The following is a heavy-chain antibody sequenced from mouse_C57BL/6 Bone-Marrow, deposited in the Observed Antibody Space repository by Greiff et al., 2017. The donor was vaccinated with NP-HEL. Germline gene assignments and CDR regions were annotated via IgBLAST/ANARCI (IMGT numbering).Heavy chain of an antibody. CDR1: GYTFTSYW. CDR3: AIGLYGYDRTWFAY. CDR2: IHPSDSDT. V-gene: IGHV1-74*01. Sequence: QVQLQQPGAELVKPGASVKVSCKASGYTFTSYWMHWVKQRPGQGLEWIGRIHPSDSDTNYNQKFKGKATLTVDKSSSTAYMQLSSLTSEDSAVYYCAIGLYGYDRTWFAYWGQGTLVTVSA. J-gene: IGHJ3*01. D-gene: IGHD2-2*01.